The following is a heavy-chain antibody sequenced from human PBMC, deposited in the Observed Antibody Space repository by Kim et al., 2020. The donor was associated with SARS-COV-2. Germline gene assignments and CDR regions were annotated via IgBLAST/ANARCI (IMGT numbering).Heavy chain of an antibody. CDR1: GFTFSSYS. J-gene: IGHJ4*02. CDR3: ARVSRGSGSYYNVKPEYYFDY. D-gene: IGHD3-10*01. CDR2: ISSSSSYI. V-gene: IGHV3-21*01. Sequence: GGSLRLSCAASGFTFSSYSMNWVRQAPGKGLEWVSSISSSSSYIYYADSVKGRFTISRDNAKNSLYLQMNSLRAEDTAVYYCARVSRGSGSYYNVKPEYYFDYWGQGTLVTVSS.